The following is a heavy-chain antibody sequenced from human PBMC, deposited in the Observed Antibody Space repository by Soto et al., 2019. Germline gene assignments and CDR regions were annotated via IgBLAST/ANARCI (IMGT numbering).Heavy chain of an antibody. J-gene: IGHJ4*02. V-gene: IGHV1-46*01. CDR3: ARAYYGSGSYMYYFDY. Sequence: XSVKSSGKASVYTFTSYYMHWVRPAPGQCLEWLAIINPSGGSTSYAQKFQGRVTMTRDTATSTVYMELSSLRSEDTAVYYCARAYYGSGSYMYYFDYWGQGALVTVSS. D-gene: IGHD3-10*01. CDR1: VYTFTSYY. CDR2: INPSGGST.